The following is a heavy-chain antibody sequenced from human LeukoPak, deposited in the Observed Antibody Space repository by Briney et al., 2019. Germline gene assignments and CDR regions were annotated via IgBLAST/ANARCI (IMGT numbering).Heavy chain of an antibody. Sequence: GGSLRLSCAASGFTFSSYGMHWVRQAPGKGLEWVAFIRYDGSHKNYADSLKGRFTISRDDSKNTLYLHMSRLRAEDTAVYYCARALGSGWHNYWGQGTLVTVSS. D-gene: IGHD6-19*01. CDR1: GFTFSSYG. CDR2: IRYDGSHK. V-gene: IGHV3-30*02. J-gene: IGHJ4*02. CDR3: ARALGSGWHNY.